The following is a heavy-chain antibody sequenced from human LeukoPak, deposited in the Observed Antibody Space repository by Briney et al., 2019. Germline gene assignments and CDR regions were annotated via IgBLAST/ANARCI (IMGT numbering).Heavy chain of an antibody. Sequence: SGPTLVKTTQTLTLTCTFSGFSFSTIGEGVGWIRQPPGKALTWLAANYWDEDERYRPSLKSRLTINKDTSKNQVVLTMTNMDPVDTATYYCARSPYYDILSGSRVTFDYWGRGILVTAAS. V-gene: IGHV2-5*02. D-gene: IGHD3-9*01. CDR3: ARSPYYDILSGSRVTFDY. CDR1: GFSFSTIGEG. CDR2: NYWDEDE. J-gene: IGHJ4*02.